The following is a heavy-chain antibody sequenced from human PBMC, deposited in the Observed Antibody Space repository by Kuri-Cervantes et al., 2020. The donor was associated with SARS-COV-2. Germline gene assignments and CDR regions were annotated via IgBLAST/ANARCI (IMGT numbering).Heavy chain of an antibody. D-gene: IGHD2-2*01. J-gene: IGHJ6*03. V-gene: IGHV3-11*04. CDR2: IGPSGTTK. CDR1: GFISSDFY. CDR3: AKCGTIGKDIVVVPAALTPYYYYYMDV. Sequence: GGSLRPSCTASGFISSDFYMTWIRQAPGKGLEWVSNIGPSGTTKYYADSVKGRFTISRDNAKNSLYLQMSSLRAEDTAVYYCAKCGTIGKDIVVVPAALTPYYYYYMDVWGKGTTVTVSS.